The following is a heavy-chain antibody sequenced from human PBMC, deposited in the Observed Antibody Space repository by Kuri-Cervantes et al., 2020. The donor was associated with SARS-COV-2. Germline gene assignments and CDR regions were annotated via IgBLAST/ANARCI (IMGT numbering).Heavy chain of an antibody. CDR3: ARGGVGATQDCAFDY. Sequence: SVNVSCKASVGTFSSYAISWVRQAPGQGLEWMGGIIPIFGTANYAQKFQGRVTITTDESTSTAYMELSSLRSEDTAVYYCARGGVGATQDCAFDYWGQGTRGTVSS. V-gene: IGHV1-69*05. J-gene: IGHJ4*02. D-gene: IGHD1-26*01. CDR2: IIPIFGTA. CDR1: VGTFSSYA.